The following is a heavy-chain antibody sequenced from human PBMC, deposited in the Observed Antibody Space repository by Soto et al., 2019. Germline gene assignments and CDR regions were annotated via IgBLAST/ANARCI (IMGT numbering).Heavy chain of an antibody. D-gene: IGHD4-17*01. V-gene: IGHV4-30-4*01. J-gene: IGHJ4*02. CDR3: ATMGTPVTGLYFFDY. CDR2: ISYSGTT. Sequence: TSETLSLTCTVSGGSISSGNYYWSWIRQPPGKGLEWIGFISYSGTTHYSASLRSRVSISVDTSKNQFSLDLSSVTAADTAVYYCATMGTPVTGLYFFDYWGQGSLVIVSS. CDR1: GGSISSGNYY.